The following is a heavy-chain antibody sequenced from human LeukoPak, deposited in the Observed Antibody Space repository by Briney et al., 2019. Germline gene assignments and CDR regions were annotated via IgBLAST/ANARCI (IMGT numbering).Heavy chain of an antibody. J-gene: IGHJ4*02. V-gene: IGHV3-33*01. CDR3: ARDLSEKYSIDY. CDR1: GFTLSSYG. CDR2: IWYDGSNK. D-gene: IGHD4-11*01. Sequence: GGSLRLSCAASGFTLSSYGMHWVRQAPGKGLEWVAVIWYDGSNKYYADSVKGRFTISRDNSKNTLYLQMNSLRAEDTAIYYCARDLSEKYSIDYWGQGTLVTVSS.